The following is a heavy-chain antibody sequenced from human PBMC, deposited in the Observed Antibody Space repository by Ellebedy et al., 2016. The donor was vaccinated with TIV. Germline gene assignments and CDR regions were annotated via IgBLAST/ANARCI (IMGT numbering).Heavy chain of an antibody. V-gene: IGHV1-2*02. D-gene: IGHD6-13*01. CDR3: ARPLDKGYSSSWYY. J-gene: IGHJ4*02. CDR1: GYTFTGYY. Sequence: ASVKVSCKASGYTFTGYYMHWVRQAPGQGLEWMGWINPNSGGTNYAQKFQGRVTMTRDTSIGTAYMELSRLRSDDTAVYYCARPLDKGYSSSWYYWGQGTLVTVSS. CDR2: INPNSGGT.